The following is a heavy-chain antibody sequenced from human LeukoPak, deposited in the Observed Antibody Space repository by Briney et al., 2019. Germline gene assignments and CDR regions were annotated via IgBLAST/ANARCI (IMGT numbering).Heavy chain of an antibody. CDR1: GGSISRYY. J-gene: IGHJ4*02. Sequence: SETLSLTCTVSGGSISRYYWSWIRQPPGKGLEWIGYIYYSGSTNYNPSLKSRVTISVDTSKNQFSLKLSSVTAADTAVYYCARHYSGDGYPLDYWGQGTLVTVSS. V-gene: IGHV4-59*08. CDR2: IYYSGST. D-gene: IGHD5-24*01. CDR3: ARHYSGDGYPLDY.